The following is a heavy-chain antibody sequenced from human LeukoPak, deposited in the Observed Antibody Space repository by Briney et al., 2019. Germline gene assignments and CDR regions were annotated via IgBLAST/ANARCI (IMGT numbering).Heavy chain of an antibody. J-gene: IGHJ4*02. CDR2: ISGSGGST. V-gene: IGHV3-23*01. Sequence: GGSLRLSCAAPGFTFSSYAMNWVRQAPGKGLEWVSTISGSGGSTFYADSVKGRFTISRDNSKNTLYVQMNSLRAEDTAVYYCAKEGTAFDYWGQGTLVTVSS. CDR1: GFTFSSYA. CDR3: AKEGTAFDY. D-gene: IGHD1-7*01.